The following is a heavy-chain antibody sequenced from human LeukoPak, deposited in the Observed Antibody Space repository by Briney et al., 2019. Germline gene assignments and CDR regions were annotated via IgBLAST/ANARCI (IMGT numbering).Heavy chain of an antibody. D-gene: IGHD3-16*02. V-gene: IGHV3-23*01. Sequence: PGGSLRLSCAASGFTFSSYAMSWVRQAPGKGLEWVSAISGSGGSTYYADSVKGRFTISRDNSKNTLYLQMNSLRAEDTAVYYCAKVDYVWGSYRYPRGPFDYWGQGTLVTVSS. CDR1: GFTFSSYA. CDR2: ISGSGGST. J-gene: IGHJ4*02. CDR3: AKVDYVWGSYRYPRGPFDY.